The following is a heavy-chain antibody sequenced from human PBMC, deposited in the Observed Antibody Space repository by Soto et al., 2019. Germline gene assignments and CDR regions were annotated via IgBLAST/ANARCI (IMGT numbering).Heavy chain of an antibody. Sequence: WTWIRQPPGKGLEWIGCVFSRGGTYYAPSLKSRVTLSLDKSKNHFSLRLTSMTTADTAVYYCARMRPTGWHDYYFFGMDLWGQGTTVTVSS. J-gene: IGHJ6*02. D-gene: IGHD6-19*01. CDR3: ARMRPTGWHDYYFFGMDL. V-gene: IGHV4-61*03. CDR2: VFSRGGT.